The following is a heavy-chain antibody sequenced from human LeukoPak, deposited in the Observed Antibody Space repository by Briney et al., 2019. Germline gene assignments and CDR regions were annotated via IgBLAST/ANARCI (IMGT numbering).Heavy chain of an antibody. CDR2: ISWNSGSI. V-gene: IGHV3-9*01. J-gene: IGHJ4*02. D-gene: IGHD1-26*01. CDR3: AASGGSYYNY. CDR1: GFTFDDYA. Sequence: GGSLRLSCAASGFTFDDYAMRWVRQAPGKGLEWVSGISWNSGSIGYADSVKGRFTISRDNAKNSLYLQMNSLRAEDTALYYCAASGGSYYNYWGQGTLVTVSS.